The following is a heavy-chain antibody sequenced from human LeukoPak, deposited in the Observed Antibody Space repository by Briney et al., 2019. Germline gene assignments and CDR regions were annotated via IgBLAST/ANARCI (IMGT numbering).Heavy chain of an antibody. Sequence: GGSLRLSCAASGFTFSDHYMDWVRQAPGKGLEWVAAIWYDGSIQYYADSVKGRFTISRDNSKNTLYLQMDSLRAEDTAVYYCARAGYCSGGSCYGSAYWGQGTLVSVSS. CDR2: IWYDGSIQ. CDR1: GFTFSDHY. J-gene: IGHJ4*02. V-gene: IGHV3-33*08. CDR3: ARAGYCSGGSCYGSAY. D-gene: IGHD2-15*01.